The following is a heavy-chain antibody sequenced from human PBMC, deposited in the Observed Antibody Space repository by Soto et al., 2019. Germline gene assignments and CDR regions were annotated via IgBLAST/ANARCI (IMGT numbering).Heavy chain of an antibody. J-gene: IGHJ4*02. Sequence: QVQLQESGPGLVKPSETLSLTCTVSGGSIGSYYWSWIRQPPVKGLEWIGYIFDTGSTNYNPSLESRVTISVDTSKNQFPLKLTSVTAADTAIYYCARGPNRFYFDSWGQGTLVTVSS. CDR3: ARGPNRFYFDS. CDR2: IFDTGST. D-gene: IGHD3-3*01. CDR1: GGSIGSYY. V-gene: IGHV4-59*12.